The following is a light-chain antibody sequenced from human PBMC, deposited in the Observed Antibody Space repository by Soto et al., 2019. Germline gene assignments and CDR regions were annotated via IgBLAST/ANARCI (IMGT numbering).Light chain of an antibody. CDR3: QQYHSYSSWT. CDR1: QSISSF. CDR2: DVS. V-gene: IGKV1-5*01. Sequence: DIQMTQSPSTLSASAGDRVTITCRASQSISSFLAWYQQKPGKAPELLIYDVSSLESGVPSRFSGSGSGTEFTLTISSLQPDDFATYYCQQYHSYSSWTFGQGTKVDIK. J-gene: IGKJ1*01.